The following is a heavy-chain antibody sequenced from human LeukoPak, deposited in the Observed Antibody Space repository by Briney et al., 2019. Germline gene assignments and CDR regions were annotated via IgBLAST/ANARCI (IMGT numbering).Heavy chain of an antibody. CDR3: ARPHVAGTKGDY. Sequence: GASLQISCKGSGSIFTSYWIGCVRPLPGKGLEWMGIIYPGDSDTRYSPSFQGQVTISADKSISTAYLQWSSLKASDTAMYYCARPHVAGTKGDYWGQGTLVTVSS. D-gene: IGHD6-19*01. CDR2: IYPGDSDT. CDR1: GSIFTSYW. J-gene: IGHJ4*02. V-gene: IGHV5-51*01.